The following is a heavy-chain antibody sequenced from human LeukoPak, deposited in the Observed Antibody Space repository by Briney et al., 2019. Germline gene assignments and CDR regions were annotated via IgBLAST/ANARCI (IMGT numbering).Heavy chain of an antibody. CDR3: AKLASGRSYFDY. Sequence: GGSLRLSCAASGFTFSSYAMSWVRPAPGKGLEWVSAIRGSGGSTYYADSVKGRFTISRDNSKNTLYLQMNSLRAEDTAVYYCAKLASGRSYFDYWGQGTLVTASS. J-gene: IGHJ4*02. V-gene: IGHV3-23*01. D-gene: IGHD6-19*01. CDR2: IRGSGGST. CDR1: GFTFSSYA.